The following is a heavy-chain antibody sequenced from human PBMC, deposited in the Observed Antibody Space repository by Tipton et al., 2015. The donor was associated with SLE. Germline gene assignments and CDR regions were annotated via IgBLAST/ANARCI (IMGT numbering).Heavy chain of an antibody. CDR1: GFSFDVYG. CDR2: IGWGSAYI. D-gene: IGHD7-27*01. CDR3: VRVGTPDYYMDV. V-gene: IGHV3-9*01. J-gene: IGHJ6*03. Sequence: SLRLSCAASGFSFDVYGMHWVRQAPGKGLGWVAGIGWGSAYIANEDAVEGRFTISRDNAKKSLYLQIDSLRPDDTAFYYCVRVGTPDYYMDVWGKGTRVTVYS.